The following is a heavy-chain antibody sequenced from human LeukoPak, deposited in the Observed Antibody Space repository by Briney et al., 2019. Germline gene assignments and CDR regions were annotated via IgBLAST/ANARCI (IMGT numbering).Heavy chain of an antibody. J-gene: IGHJ4*02. Sequence: SETLSLTCTVSGGSISSYYWSWIRQPPGKGLEWIGYIYYSGGTNYNPSLKSRVTISVDTSKNQFSLKLSSVTAADTAVYYCASSAALVTPYFFDYWGQGTLVTVSS. V-gene: IGHV4-59*01. D-gene: IGHD5-18*01. CDR2: IYYSGGT. CDR1: GGSISSYY. CDR3: ASSAALVTPYFFDY.